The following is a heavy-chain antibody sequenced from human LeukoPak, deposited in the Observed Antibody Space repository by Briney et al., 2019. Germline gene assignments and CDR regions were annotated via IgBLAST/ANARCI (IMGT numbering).Heavy chain of an antibody. CDR1: GYTFTGYY. CDR2: FDPEDGET. J-gene: IGHJ4*02. Sequence: ASVKVSCKASGYTFTGYYMHWVRQAPGKGLEWMGGFDPEDGETIYAQKFQGRVTMTEDTSTDTAYMELSSLRSEDTAVYYCATNPGYSSGWYPYWGQGTLVTVSS. D-gene: IGHD6-19*01. CDR3: ATNPGYSSGWYPY. V-gene: IGHV1-24*01.